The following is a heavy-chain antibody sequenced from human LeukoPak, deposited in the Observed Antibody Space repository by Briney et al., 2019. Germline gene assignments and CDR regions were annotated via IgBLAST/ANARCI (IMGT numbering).Heavy chain of an antibody. CDR2: ISGSGINT. V-gene: IGHV3-23*01. Sequence: HPGGSLRLSCAASGFTFSSYAMSWVRQAPGRGLEWVSIISGSGINTYYADSVKGRFTISRDNSKNTLYLQMNSLRADDTALYYCAKGAVAVVAMNWFDPWGQGTLVTVSS. CDR1: GFTFSSYA. D-gene: IGHD2-15*01. J-gene: IGHJ5*02. CDR3: AKGAVAVVAMNWFDP.